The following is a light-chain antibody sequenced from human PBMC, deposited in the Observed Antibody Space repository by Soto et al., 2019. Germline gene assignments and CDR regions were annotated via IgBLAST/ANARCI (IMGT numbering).Light chain of an antibody. V-gene: IGKV3-20*01. Sequence: IVLTQSPGTLSLSPGEVATLSCRASQSVSSSYLAWYQQKHGQAPRLRIYGASSRATGIPDRFSGSGSGTDFTLTISRLEPEDFAVYYCQHYGSLVLTFGGGTKVEIK. CDR1: QSVSSSY. J-gene: IGKJ4*01. CDR3: QHYGSLVLT. CDR2: GAS.